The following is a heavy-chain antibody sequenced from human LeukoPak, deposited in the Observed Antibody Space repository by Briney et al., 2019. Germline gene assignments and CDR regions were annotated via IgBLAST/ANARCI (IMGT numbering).Heavy chain of an antibody. CDR2: ISYDGSNK. V-gene: IGHV3-30*04. D-gene: IGHD6-19*01. Sequence: GGSLRLSCAASGFTFSSYAMHWVRQAPGKGLEWVAVISYDGSNKYYADSVKGRFTISRDNSKNTLYLQMNSLRAEDTAVYYCASGSLSSGWSRWGQGTLVTVSS. J-gene: IGHJ4*02. CDR1: GFTFSSYA. CDR3: ASGSLSSGWSR.